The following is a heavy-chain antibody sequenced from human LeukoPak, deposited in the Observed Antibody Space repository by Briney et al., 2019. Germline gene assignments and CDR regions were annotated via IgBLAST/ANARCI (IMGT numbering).Heavy chain of an antibody. CDR1: GXTFDDYA. D-gene: IGHD6-13*01. Sequence: GGSLRLSCAASGXTFDDYAVYWVRQGPGKGPEWVSLISGDGGSIYYADSVKGRFTISRDNSKNSLYLQMNSLRTEDTALYYCAKEDYSSSWYALDYWGQGTLVTVSS. J-gene: IGHJ4*02. CDR3: AKEDYSSSWYALDY. CDR2: ISGDGGSI. V-gene: IGHV3-43*02.